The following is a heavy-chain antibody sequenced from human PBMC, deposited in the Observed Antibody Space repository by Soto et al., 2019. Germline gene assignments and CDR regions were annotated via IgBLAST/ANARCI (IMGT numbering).Heavy chain of an antibody. D-gene: IGHD2-8*01. CDR3: AKDRVGGVPDAFDI. J-gene: IGHJ3*02. CDR1: GFTSTNYV. CDR2: ISGSGTTT. V-gene: IGHV3-23*01. Sequence: EVHLLDSGGGLVQPGGSLRLSCAASGFTSTNYVMNWVRQAPGKGLEWVSSISGSGTTTFYADSVKGRFIISRDNSKNTLYLQMNSLRAEDTARYYCAKDRVGGVPDAFDIWGQGTMVTVS.